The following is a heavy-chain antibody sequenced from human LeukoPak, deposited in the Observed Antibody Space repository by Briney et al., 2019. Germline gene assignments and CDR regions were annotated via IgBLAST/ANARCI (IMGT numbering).Heavy chain of an antibody. D-gene: IGHD2-2*01. J-gene: IGHJ6*02. CDR1: GYTFTSYY. CDR3: ARSLTRKGMDV. V-gene: IGHV1-46*01. CDR2: INPSGGST. Sequence: ASVKVSCKASGYTFTSYYMHWVRQAPGQGLEWMGIINPSGGSTSYAQKFQGRVTMTRDTSTSTVYMGLSSLRSEDTAVYYCARSLTRKGMDVWGQGTTVTVSS.